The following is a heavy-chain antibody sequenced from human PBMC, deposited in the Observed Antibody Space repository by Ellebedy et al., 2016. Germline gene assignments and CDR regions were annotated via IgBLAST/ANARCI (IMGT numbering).Heavy chain of an antibody. CDR2: IDPIDSYI. J-gene: IGHJ4*02. V-gene: IGHV5-10-1*01. Sequence: GESLKISXKTSGYDFSKRWISWVRQVPGEGLEWLGNIDPIDSYITSSPSFEGHVTISVDKSLSTAYLHWNNLRASDTAVYYCATTDEGEPFEHWGQGIRVTVSS. CDR3: ATTDEGEPFEH. D-gene: IGHD1-26*01. CDR1: GYDFSKRW.